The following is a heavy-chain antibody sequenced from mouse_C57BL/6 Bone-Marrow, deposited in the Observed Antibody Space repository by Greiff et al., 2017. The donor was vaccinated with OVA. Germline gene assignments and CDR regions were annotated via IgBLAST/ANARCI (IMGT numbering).Heavy chain of an antibody. CDR3: ARLGDEDAYYFDY. CDR1: GYTFTSYW. J-gene: IGHJ2*01. Sequence: VQLQQPGAELVRPGTSVKLSCKASGYTFTSYWMHWVKQRPGQGLEWIGVIDPSDSYTNSHQKFKGKATLTVDTSSSTAYMQLSSLTSEDSAVYYCARLGDEDAYYFDYWGQGTTLTVSS. CDR2: IDPSDSYT. V-gene: IGHV1-59*01.